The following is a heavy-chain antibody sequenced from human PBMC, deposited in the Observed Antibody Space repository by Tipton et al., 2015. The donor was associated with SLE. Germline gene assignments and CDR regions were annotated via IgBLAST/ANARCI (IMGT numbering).Heavy chain of an antibody. D-gene: IGHD6-13*01. CDR2: INHSGST. Sequence: TLSLTCAVYGGSFSGYYWSWIRQPPGEGLEWIGEINHSGSTNYNPSLKSRVTISVDTSKNQFSLKLSSVTAADTAVYYCARLQQLAAFDIWGQGTMVTVSS. V-gene: IGHV4-34*01. CDR3: ARLQQLAAFDI. J-gene: IGHJ3*02. CDR1: GGSFSGYY.